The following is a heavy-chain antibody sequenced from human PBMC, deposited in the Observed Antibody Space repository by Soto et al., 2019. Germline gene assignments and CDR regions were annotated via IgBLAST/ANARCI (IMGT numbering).Heavy chain of an antibody. CDR3: ASCSSTSCRAYFYYYGMDV. D-gene: IGHD2-2*01. CDR1: GGIFSSYA. J-gene: IGHJ6*02. CDR2: IIPMFGTA. Sequence: GASVKVSCKASGGIFSSYAISWVRQTPGQGLEWMGGIIPMFGTAKYAQKFQGRVSITADESTSTAYMELSSLRSEDTAVYYCASCSSTSCRAYFYYYGMDVWGQGTTVTVSS. V-gene: IGHV1-69*13.